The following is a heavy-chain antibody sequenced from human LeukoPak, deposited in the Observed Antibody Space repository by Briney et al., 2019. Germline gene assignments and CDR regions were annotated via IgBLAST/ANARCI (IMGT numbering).Heavy chain of an antibody. CDR1: GFTFDDYA. J-gene: IGHJ3*02. D-gene: IGHD1-26*01. CDR2: ISWNSIRI. Sequence: PGGSLRLSCAASGFTFDDYAMHWVRQAPGKGLEWVSGISWNSIRIGYADSVKGRFTISRDNAKNSLYLQMNSLRTEDTALYYCAKDIGVGAFGAFDIWGQGTMVTVSS. CDR3: AKDIGVGAFGAFDI. V-gene: IGHV3-9*01.